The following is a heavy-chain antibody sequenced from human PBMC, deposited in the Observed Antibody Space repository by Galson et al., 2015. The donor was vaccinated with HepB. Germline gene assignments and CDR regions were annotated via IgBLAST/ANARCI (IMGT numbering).Heavy chain of an antibody. CDR1: GFTFSNAW. V-gene: IGHV3-15*01. D-gene: IGHD3-22*01. CDR2: IKSKTDGGTT. Sequence: SLRLSCAASGFTFSNAWMSWVRQAPGKGLEWVGRIKSKTDGGTTDYAAPVKGRFTISRDDSKNTLYLQMNSLKTEDTAVYYCTTGPPSPHRDSSAPDYWGQGTLVTVSS. CDR3: TTGPPSPHRDSSAPDY. J-gene: IGHJ4*02.